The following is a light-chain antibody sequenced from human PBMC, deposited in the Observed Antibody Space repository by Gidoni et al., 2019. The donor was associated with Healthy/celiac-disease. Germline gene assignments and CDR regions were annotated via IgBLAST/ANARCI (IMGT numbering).Light chain of an antibody. CDR1: SLRSYY. Sequence: SSELTQDPAVSVALGQTVRITCQGDSLRSYYASWYQQKTGQAPVLVIYVKNNRPSVIPDRFSGSSSGNTASLTITGAQAEDEADYYCNSRDSSGNHLVFGGGTKLTVL. V-gene: IGLV3-19*01. CDR2: VKN. J-gene: IGLJ2*01. CDR3: NSRDSSGNHLV.